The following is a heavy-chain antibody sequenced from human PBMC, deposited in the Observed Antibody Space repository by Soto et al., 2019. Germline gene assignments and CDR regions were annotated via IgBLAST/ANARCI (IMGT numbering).Heavy chain of an antibody. CDR3: AKGFIVVVTVIRPDDSFDV. CDR1: GFTFGNYG. D-gene: IGHD2-21*02. Sequence: EVQLLESGGGLVQPGGSLRLSCAASGFTFGNYGMNWVRHAPGKGLEWVSGISGGGGSTYYADSVKGRFTISRDPYKNTVFLEMNSLRAEDTAVYYCAKGFIVVVTVIRPDDSFDVWGQGTLVTVSS. V-gene: IGHV3-23*01. CDR2: ISGGGGST. J-gene: IGHJ3*01.